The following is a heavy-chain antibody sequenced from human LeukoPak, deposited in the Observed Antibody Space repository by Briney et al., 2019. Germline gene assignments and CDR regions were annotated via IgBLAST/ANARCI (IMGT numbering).Heavy chain of an antibody. CDR1: RFTVITND. J-gene: IGHJ4*02. CDR2: LYSDGNT. Sequence: GGSLRLSCAASRFTVITNDMTWVRQAPGKGLEWVSVLYSDGNTKYADSVQGRFTISRDNSKNHLYLEMNSLSPDDTAVYYCARGVEPLAANTLAYWGQGTLATVSS. CDR3: ARGVEPLAANTLAY. D-gene: IGHD1-14*01. V-gene: IGHV3-53*01.